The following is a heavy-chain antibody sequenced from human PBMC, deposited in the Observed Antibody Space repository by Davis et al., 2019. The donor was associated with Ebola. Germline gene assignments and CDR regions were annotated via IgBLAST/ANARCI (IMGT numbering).Heavy chain of an antibody. CDR2: IYYSGST. CDR1: GGSISRGGYY. V-gene: IGHV4-61*08. D-gene: IGHD4-17*01. CDR3: ARRSNYGGFDY. J-gene: IGHJ4*02. Sequence: MPSETLSLTCTVSGGSISRGGYYWSWIRQHPGKGLEWIGYIYYSGSTNYNPSLKSRVTISVDTSKNQFSLKLSSVTAADTAVYYCARRSNYGGFDYWGQGTLVTVSS.